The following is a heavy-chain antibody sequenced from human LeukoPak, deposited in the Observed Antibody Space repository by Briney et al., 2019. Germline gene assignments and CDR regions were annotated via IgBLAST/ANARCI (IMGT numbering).Heavy chain of an antibody. CDR1: GFNFNDYC. CDR3: VRGGCGRAADCYSHYFDY. CDR2: ISHTGTI. D-gene: IGHD2-21*02. V-gene: IGHV3-69-1*02. J-gene: IGHJ4*02. Sequence: GGSLRLSCAASGFNFNDYCLNWVRQAPGKGLEWLSYISHTGTIYYADSVKGRFTISRDDAEASVFLQMNSLRTEDTALYYCVRGGCGRAADCYSHYFDYWGQGTPVTVSS.